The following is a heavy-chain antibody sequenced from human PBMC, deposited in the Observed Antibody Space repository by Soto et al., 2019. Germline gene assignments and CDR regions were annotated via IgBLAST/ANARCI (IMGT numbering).Heavy chain of an antibody. J-gene: IGHJ2*01. V-gene: IGHV3-13*05. Sequence: GCSLRLSCAGSGFTFSSYDMHWVRQAAGKGLEWVSGIGTAGDPYYPDSVKGRFTISRENGKNSLDLQMNSLRAGDTAVYYCARGRDLTWGSRWFFDLWGRGTLVTVSS. CDR2: IGTAGDP. CDR1: GFTFSSYD. D-gene: IGHD7-27*01. CDR3: ARGRDLTWGSRWFFDL.